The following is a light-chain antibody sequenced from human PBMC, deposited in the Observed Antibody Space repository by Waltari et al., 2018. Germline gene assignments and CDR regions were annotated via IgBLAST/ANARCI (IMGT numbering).Light chain of an antibody. V-gene: IGKV1-NL1*01. CDR1: HDIKNS. J-gene: IGKJ3*01. Sequence: DIQVTQSPSSLSASVGDRVTMTCRASHDIKNSVVWYQQKPGKAPQLLLYAASRLQSGVPSRFSGSGSETDYTLTINSLQPEDFAAYYCQQYFDTPFTCGPGTKVDIK. CDR2: AAS. CDR3: QQYFDTPFT.